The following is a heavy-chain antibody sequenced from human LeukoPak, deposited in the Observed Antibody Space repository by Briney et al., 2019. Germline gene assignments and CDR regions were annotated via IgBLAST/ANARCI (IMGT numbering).Heavy chain of an antibody. CDR2: INHSGST. CDR3: ASVRLTTVTDY. CDR1: GGSFSGYY. Sequence: SETLSLTCAVYGGSFSGYYWSWIRQPPGKGLEWIGEINHSGSTNYNPSLKSRVTISVDTSKNQFSLKLSSVAAADTAVYYCASVRLTTVTDYWGQGTLVTVSS. D-gene: IGHD4-17*01. J-gene: IGHJ4*02. V-gene: IGHV4-34*01.